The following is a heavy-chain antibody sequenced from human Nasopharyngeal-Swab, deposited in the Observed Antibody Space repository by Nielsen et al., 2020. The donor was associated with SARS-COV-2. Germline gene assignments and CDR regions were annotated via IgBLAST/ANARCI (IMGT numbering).Heavy chain of an antibody. CDR3: AKEGATGWFDP. Sequence: SETLSLTCTVSGVSITSQYWSWIRQPPGKGLEWIGYISHNSGTSYIPSLKSRVTMFMDTSKNQFSLRLRSVTAADTAVYYCAKEGATGWFDPWGQGTLVTVSS. V-gene: IGHV4-59*11. CDR1: GVSITSQY. J-gene: IGHJ5*02. CDR2: ISHNSGT.